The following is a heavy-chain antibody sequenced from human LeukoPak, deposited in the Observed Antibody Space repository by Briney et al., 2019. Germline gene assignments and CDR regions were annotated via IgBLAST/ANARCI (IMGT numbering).Heavy chain of an antibody. D-gene: IGHD3-10*01. CDR1: GFTFSSYG. Sequence: GRSLRLSCAASGFTFSSYGMHWVRQTPGKGLEWVAVISYDGSNKNFADSVKGRFTISRDNSKNTLYLQMNSLRAEDTAVYYCAKDLVRGVNAYYYYYGMDIWGQGTTVTVS. CDR2: ISYDGSNK. CDR3: AKDLVRGVNAYYYYYGMDI. V-gene: IGHV3-30*18. J-gene: IGHJ6*02.